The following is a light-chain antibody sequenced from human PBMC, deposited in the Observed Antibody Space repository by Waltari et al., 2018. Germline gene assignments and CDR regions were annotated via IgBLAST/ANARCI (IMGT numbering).Light chain of an antibody. Sequence: QSALTQPASVSGSPGPSITISCTGTTRDIGGSNYVSWYQPHPGRAPNLMIYDVTDRPSGSSIRSSGSSAGNTASLTISGLRAEDEAYYYCTSYTTTSTLVLFGGGTKLTVL. CDR2: DVT. V-gene: IGLV2-14*03. CDR1: TRDIGGSNY. J-gene: IGLJ2*01. CDR3: TSYTTTSTLVL.